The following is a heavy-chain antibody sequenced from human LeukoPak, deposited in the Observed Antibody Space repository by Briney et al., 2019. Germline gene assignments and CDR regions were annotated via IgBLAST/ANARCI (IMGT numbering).Heavy chain of an antibody. CDR1: GFTFSSYA. CDR3: ARPISYSGYATSSNFDY. V-gene: IGHV3-30-3*01. CDR2: ISYDGSNK. D-gene: IGHD5-12*01. J-gene: IGHJ4*02. Sequence: PGGSLRLSCAASGFTFSSYAMHWVRQAPGKGLEWVAVISYDGSNKYYADSVKGRFTISRDNSKNTLYLQMNSLRAEDTAVYYCARPISYSGYATSSNFDYWGQGTLVTVSS.